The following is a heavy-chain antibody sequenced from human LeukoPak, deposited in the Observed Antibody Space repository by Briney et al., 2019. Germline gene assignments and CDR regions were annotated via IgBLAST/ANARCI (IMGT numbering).Heavy chain of an antibody. D-gene: IGHD1-26*01. CDR1: GFTFTSYS. Sequence: GGSLRISCAASGFTFTSYSMNWVRQAPGKGLEWVSSISSSRSYIYYADSVKGRFTISRDNAKNSLYLQMNSMRAEDTAVYYCLTPGEPNVDYWGQGTLVTVSS. CDR2: ISSSRSYI. V-gene: IGHV3-21*01. CDR3: LTPGEPNVDY. J-gene: IGHJ4*02.